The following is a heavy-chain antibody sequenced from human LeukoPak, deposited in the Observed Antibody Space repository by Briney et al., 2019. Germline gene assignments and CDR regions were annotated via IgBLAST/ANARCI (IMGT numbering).Heavy chain of an antibody. CDR3: ATDGSGDHKYDYGMGV. CDR2: FDPEEGET. Sequence: ASVKVSCKVSGYTLTELSMHWVRQVPGKGLEWMGGFDPEEGETIYAQKFQGRVIMTGDTSTDTAYMELSSLRSEDTAVYYCATDGSGDHKYDYGMGVWGQGTTVTVSS. J-gene: IGHJ6*02. D-gene: IGHD4-17*01. V-gene: IGHV1-24*01. CDR1: GYTLTELS.